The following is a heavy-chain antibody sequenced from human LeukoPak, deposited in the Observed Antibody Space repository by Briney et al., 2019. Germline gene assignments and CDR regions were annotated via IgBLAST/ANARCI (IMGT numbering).Heavy chain of an antibody. D-gene: IGHD2-21*02. J-gene: IGHJ6*03. CDR2: INDSEST. Sequence: PSETLSLTCAVYGGSYSGYYWSWIRQPPGKGLEWIGEINDSESTNYNPSLKSRVTISVDTSKNQFSLTLSSVTAADTAMYYCARGAAIRVSYYYYYMDVWGKGTTVTVSS. V-gene: IGHV4-34*01. CDR3: ARGAAIRVSYYYYYMDV. CDR1: GGSYSGYY.